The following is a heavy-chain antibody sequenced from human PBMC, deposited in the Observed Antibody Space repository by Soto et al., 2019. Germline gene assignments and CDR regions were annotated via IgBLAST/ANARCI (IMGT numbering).Heavy chain of an antibody. CDR2: IYPGDSDT. CDR3: ARNRVTGKPAAGSDS. V-gene: IGHV5-51*01. D-gene: IGHD6-13*01. CDR1: GYSFSNYW. Sequence: GESLKISCKGSGYSFSNYWIGWVRQMPGKGLEWMGIIYPGDSDTTYSPSFQGQVTISADKSISTAYVQWSSLKASDTATYYCARNRVTGKPAAGSDSWGQGTLVTVSS. J-gene: IGHJ5*01.